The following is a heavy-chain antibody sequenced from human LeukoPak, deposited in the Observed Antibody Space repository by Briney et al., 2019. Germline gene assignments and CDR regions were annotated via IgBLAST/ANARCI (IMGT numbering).Heavy chain of an antibody. CDR3: ARDPGYSGYDSLWGAFDI. CDR1: GGSISSGGYY. V-gene: IGHV4-30-2*01. Sequence: PSQTLSLTCTVSGGSISSGGYYWSWIRQPPGKGLEWIGYIYHSGSTYYNPSLKSRVTISVDTSKNQFSLKLSSVTAADTAVYYCARDPGYSGYDSLWGAFDIWGQGTMVTVSS. CDR2: IYHSGST. D-gene: IGHD5-12*01. J-gene: IGHJ3*02.